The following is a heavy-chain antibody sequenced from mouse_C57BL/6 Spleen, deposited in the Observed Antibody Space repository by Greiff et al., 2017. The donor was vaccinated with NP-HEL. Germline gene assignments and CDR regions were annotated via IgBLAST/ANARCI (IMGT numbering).Heavy chain of an antibody. Sequence: LQQSGAELVRPGSSVKLSCKDSDFAFMASAMHWVKQRPGHGLEWIGSFTMYSDATEYSENFKGKATLTANTSSSTAYMELSSLTSEDSAVYYCARSGDGYYEYFDVWGTGTTVTVSS. J-gene: IGHJ1*03. CDR1: DFAFMASA. D-gene: IGHD2-3*01. CDR2: FTMYSDAT. V-gene: IGHV1-49*01. CDR3: ARSGDGYYEYFDV.